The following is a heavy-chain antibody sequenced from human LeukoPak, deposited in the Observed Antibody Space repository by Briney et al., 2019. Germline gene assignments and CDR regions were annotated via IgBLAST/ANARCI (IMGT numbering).Heavy chain of an antibody. CDR2: INAGNGNT. Sequence: ASVKVSCKASGYTFTSYAMHWVRQAPGQRLEWMGWINAGNGNTKYSQKFQGRVTITRDTSASTAYMELSSLRSEDTAVYYCARGLSYYYDSSELGDAFDIWGQGTMVTVSS. CDR1: GYTFTSYA. CDR3: ARGLSYYYDSSELGDAFDI. J-gene: IGHJ3*02. D-gene: IGHD3-22*01. V-gene: IGHV1-3*01.